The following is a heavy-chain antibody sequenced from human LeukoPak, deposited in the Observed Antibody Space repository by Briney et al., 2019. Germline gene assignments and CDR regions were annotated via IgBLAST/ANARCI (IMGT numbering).Heavy chain of an antibody. Sequence: ASVKVSCKASGYTFTSYDINWVRQATGQGLEWMGWMNPNSGNTGYAQKFQDRVTMTRNTSISTAYMELSSLRSEDTAVYYCAREVDPDKYSSYYYYYGMDVWGQGTTVTVSS. V-gene: IGHV1-8*01. J-gene: IGHJ6*02. CDR1: GYTFTSYD. D-gene: IGHD2/OR15-2a*01. CDR2: MNPNSGNT. CDR3: AREVDPDKYSSYYYYYGMDV.